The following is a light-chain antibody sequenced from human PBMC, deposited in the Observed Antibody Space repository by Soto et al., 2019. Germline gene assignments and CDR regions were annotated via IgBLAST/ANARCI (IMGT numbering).Light chain of an antibody. CDR1: SSDVGGYNY. Sequence: QSVLTQPPSASGSPGQSVTISCTGTSSDVGGYNYVSWYQQHPGKAPKLMIYEVSKRPSGVPDRFSGSKSGNTASLTVSGLQAEDEADYFCSSDAGSNDIYFRTVTKV. V-gene: IGLV2-8*01. J-gene: IGLJ1*01. CDR3: SSDAGSNDIY. CDR2: EVS.